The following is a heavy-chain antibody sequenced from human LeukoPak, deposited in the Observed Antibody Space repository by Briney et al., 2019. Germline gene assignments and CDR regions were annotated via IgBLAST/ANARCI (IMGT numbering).Heavy chain of an antibody. D-gene: IGHD3-3*01. CDR3: AREWSGNYLDY. J-gene: IGHJ4*02. CDR2: INPNSGDT. CDR1: GYTFTGYY. V-gene: IGHV1-2*02. Sequence: ASAKVSCKASGYTFTGYYMHWVRQAPGQGLEWMGWINPNSGDTKYAQIFQGRVIMTRDTSISTAYMDLRRLRSDDTAVYYCAREWSGNYLDYWGQGTLVTVSS.